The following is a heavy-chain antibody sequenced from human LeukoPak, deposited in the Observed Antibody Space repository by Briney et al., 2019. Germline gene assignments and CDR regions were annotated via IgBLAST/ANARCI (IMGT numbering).Heavy chain of an antibody. CDR3: ARDVSYGSGSYYIFDY. V-gene: IGHV4-34*01. Sequence: SETLSLTCAVYGGSFSGYYWSWIRHPPGKGREWIGEINHSGSTNYNPSIKSRVTISVVTSKHKFSLKLSSVTAADPAVYHCARDVSYGSGSYYIFDYWGQGTLVTVSS. CDR1: GGSFSGYY. J-gene: IGHJ4*02. CDR2: INHSGST. D-gene: IGHD3-10*01.